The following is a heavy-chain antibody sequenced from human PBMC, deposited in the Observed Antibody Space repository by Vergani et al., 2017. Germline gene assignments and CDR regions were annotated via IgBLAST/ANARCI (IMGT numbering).Heavy chain of an antibody. CDR1: GFTFSSYG. V-gene: IGHV3-33*01. D-gene: IGHD3-22*01. CDR3: TRERAGPDDSLDY. J-gene: IGHJ4*02. Sequence: QVQLVESGGGVVQPGRSLRLSCAASGFTFSSYGMHWVRQAPGKGLEWVAVIWYDGSNKYYADSVKGRFTISRDNSKNTLYLQMNSLRAEDTAVYYCTRERAGPDDSLDYWGQGTLVTVSS. CDR2: IWYDGSNK.